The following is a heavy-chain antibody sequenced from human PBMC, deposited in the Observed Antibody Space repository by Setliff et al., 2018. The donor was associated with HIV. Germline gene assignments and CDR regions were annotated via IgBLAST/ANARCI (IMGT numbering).Heavy chain of an antibody. CDR3: ARGGRGPTYYDFWSGSRTFDY. J-gene: IGHJ4*02. CDR2: IYYSGST. D-gene: IGHD3-3*01. Sequence: SETLSLTCTVSGGPISSHYWSWIRQPPGKGLEWIGYIYYSGSTNYNPSLKSRVTISVDTSKNQFSLKLSSVTAADTAVYYCARGGRGPTYYDFWSGSRTFDYWGQGTLVTVSS. V-gene: IGHV4-59*11. CDR1: GGPISSHY.